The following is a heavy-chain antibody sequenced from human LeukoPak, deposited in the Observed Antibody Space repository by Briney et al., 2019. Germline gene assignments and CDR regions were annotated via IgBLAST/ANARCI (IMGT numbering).Heavy chain of an antibody. CDR2: INPSGGST. CDR3: ARVRRYDYVWGSYRYNYYFDY. V-gene: IGHV1-46*01. J-gene: IGHJ4*02. D-gene: IGHD3-16*02. Sequence: ASVKVSCKASGYTFTSYYMHWVRQAPGQGLEWMGIINPSGGSTSYAQKFQGRVTITADESPSTAYMELSSLRSEDTAVYYCARVRRYDYVWGSYRYNYYFDYWGQGTLVTVSS. CDR1: GYTFTSYY.